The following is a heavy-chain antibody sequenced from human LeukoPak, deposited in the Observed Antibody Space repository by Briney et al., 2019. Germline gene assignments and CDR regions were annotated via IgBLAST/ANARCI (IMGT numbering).Heavy chain of an antibody. Sequence: SETLSLTCTVSGGSISSYYWSWIRQPAGKGLEWIGRIYTSGSTNYNPSLKSRVTMSVDTSKNQFSLKLSSVTAADTAVYYCARDVSGYCSGGSCYSGFDYWGQGTLVTVSS. CDR1: GGSISSYY. CDR3: ARDVSGYCSGGSCYSGFDY. V-gene: IGHV4-4*07. D-gene: IGHD2-15*01. J-gene: IGHJ4*02. CDR2: IYTSGST.